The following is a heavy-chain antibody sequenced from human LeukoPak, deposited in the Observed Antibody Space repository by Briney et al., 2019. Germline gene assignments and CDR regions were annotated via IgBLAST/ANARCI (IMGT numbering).Heavy chain of an antibody. Sequence: GGSLRLSCAASGFTFSSYWMHWVRQAPGKGLVWVSRINSVGSSTTYADSVKGRFTISRDNAKNTLYLQMNSLRAEDTAVYYCARDTTDGDYAGYYYYMDVWGKGTTVTVSS. CDR1: GFTFSSYW. CDR2: INSVGSST. D-gene: IGHD4-17*01. CDR3: ARDTTDGDYAGYYYYMDV. J-gene: IGHJ6*03. V-gene: IGHV3-74*01.